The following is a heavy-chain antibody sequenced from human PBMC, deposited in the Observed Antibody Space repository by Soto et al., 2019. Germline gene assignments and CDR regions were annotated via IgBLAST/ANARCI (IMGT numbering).Heavy chain of an antibody. V-gene: IGHV4-59*08. CDR2: IYYSGST. CDR1: SGSISNYY. D-gene: IGHD3-10*01. CDR3: VRGDGFGGPKIED. Sequence: SETLSLTCIVSSGSISNYYWSWIRQPPGKGLEWIGYIYYSGSTNYNPSLPSRVTISVDTSKNQFSLKLSSVTAADTAVYYLVRGDGFGGPKIEDWGQGTLVIVSS. J-gene: IGHJ4*02.